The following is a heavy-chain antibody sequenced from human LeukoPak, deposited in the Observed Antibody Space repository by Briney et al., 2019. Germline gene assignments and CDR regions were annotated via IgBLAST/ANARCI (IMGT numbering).Heavy chain of an antibody. Sequence: SETLSLTCTVSGGSISSSSYYWGWIRQPPGKGLEWIGSIYYSGSTYYNPSLKSRVTISVDTSKNQFSLKLSSVTAADTAVYYCARVHIAARPLSDYYYYYYMDVWGKGTTVTVSS. J-gene: IGHJ6*03. D-gene: IGHD6-6*01. CDR2: IYYSGST. CDR1: GGSISSSSYY. CDR3: ARVHIAARPLSDYYYYYYMDV. V-gene: IGHV4-39*07.